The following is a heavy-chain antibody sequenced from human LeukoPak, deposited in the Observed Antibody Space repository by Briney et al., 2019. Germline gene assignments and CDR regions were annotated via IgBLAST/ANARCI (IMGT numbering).Heavy chain of an antibody. J-gene: IGHJ4*02. CDR3: VRELPPVVQYYFDH. D-gene: IGHD2-21*01. V-gene: IGHV3-33*08. CDR1: GFTFSSYA. Sequence: GGSLRLSCAASGFTFSSYAMSWVRQAPGKGLEWVAVIWYDGSNIYYADSVKGRFTISRDNSRNTLYLQMNSLRAEDTAVYYCVRELPPVVQYYFDHWGRGTLVTVSS. CDR2: IWYDGSNI.